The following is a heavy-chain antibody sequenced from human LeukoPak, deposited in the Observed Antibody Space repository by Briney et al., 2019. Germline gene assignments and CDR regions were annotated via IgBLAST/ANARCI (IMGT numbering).Heavy chain of an antibody. D-gene: IGHD2-2*03. CDR1: GGSISSSSYY. CDR2: IYYSGST. Sequence: SETLSLTCTVSGGSISSSSYYWGWIRQPPGKGLEWIGSIYYSGSTYYNPSLKSRVTISVDTSKNQFSLKLSSVTAADTAVYYCARLGWALDYWGQGTLVTVSS. J-gene: IGHJ4*02. V-gene: IGHV4-39*01. CDR3: ARLGWALDY.